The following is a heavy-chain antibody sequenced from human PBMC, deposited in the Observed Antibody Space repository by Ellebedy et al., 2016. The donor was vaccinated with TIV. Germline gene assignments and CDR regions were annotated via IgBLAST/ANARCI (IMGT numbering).Heavy chain of an antibody. CDR1: GGSISNHY. Sequence: SETLSLXCTVSGGSISNHYWTWIRQSPGKGLEWVGYLYYTGATNYNPSLKSRVTMSVDTSKNQFSLTLISVTAADTAVYYCARYYYDSGADGASLDYWGQGTLVSVSP. CDR3: ARYYYDSGADGASLDY. V-gene: IGHV4-59*11. D-gene: IGHD3-22*01. J-gene: IGHJ4*02. CDR2: LYYTGAT.